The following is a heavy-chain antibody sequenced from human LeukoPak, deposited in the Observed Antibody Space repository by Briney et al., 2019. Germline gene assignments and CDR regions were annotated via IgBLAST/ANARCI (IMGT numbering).Heavy chain of an antibody. Sequence: PGGSLRLSCAASGFTFSSYEMNWVRQAPGKGLEWVSYIISSGSTIYYADSVKGRFTISRDNSKNTLYLQMNSLRAEDTAVYYCARADGYSYGTGSQWGQGTLVTVSS. CDR2: IISSGSTI. V-gene: IGHV3-48*03. J-gene: IGHJ4*02. CDR3: ARADGYSYGTGSQ. CDR1: GFTFSSYE. D-gene: IGHD5-18*01.